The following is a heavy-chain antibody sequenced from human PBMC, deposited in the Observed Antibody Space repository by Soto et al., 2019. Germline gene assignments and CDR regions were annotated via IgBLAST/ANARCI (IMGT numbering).Heavy chain of an antibody. CDR2: ISGSGGSA. V-gene: IGHV3-23*01. D-gene: IGHD3-3*01. Sequence: EVQLLESGGGLVQPGGSLRLSCAASGFTFGNHAMIWVRQAPGKGLEWVSAISGSGGSAYYADSVKGRFTISRDNSINTLYLQMNSLRAEDTALYYCAKEPYADFSSAYYYSDYWGQGTLVTVSS. CDR3: AKEPYADFSSAYYYSDY. CDR1: GFTFGNHA. J-gene: IGHJ4*02.